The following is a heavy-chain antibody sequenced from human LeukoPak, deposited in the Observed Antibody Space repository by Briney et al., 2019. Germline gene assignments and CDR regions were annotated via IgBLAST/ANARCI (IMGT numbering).Heavy chain of an antibody. CDR1: GYTFTIYD. D-gene: IGHD6-13*01. CDR3: ARVVTGPFSSSWLYYYYYGMDV. J-gene: IGHJ6*02. Sequence: ASVTVSFKASGYTFTIYDINWVRQATGQGLEWMGWMNPNSGNTGYAQKFQGRVTMTRNTSISTAYMELSSLRSEDTAVYYCARVVTGPFSSSWLYYYYYGMDVWGQGTTVTVSS. V-gene: IGHV1-8*01. CDR2: MNPNSGNT.